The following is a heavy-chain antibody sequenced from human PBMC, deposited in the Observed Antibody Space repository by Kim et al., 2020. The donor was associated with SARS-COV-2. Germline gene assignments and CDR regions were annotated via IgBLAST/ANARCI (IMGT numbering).Heavy chain of an antibody. D-gene: IGHD3-22*01. Sequence: VMGRFTISRDNTKSTLYLQMSSLRAVDTAVYYCAKYNYYDSSGYYPEIGYWGQGTLVTVSS. V-gene: IGHV3-23*01. J-gene: IGHJ4*02. CDR3: AKYNYYDSSGYYPEIGY.